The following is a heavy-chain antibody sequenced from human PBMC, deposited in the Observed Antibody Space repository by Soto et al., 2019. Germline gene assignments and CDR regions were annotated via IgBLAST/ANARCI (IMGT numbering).Heavy chain of an antibody. CDR3: ARVSGYGDYYYYYMDV. D-gene: IGHD5-12*01. Sequence: SETLSLTCTVSGGSISSYYWSWIRQPPGKGLEWIGYIYYSGSTNYNPSLKSRVTISVDTSKNQFSLKLSSVTAADTAVYYCARVSGYGDYYYYYMDVWGKGTTVTVSS. CDR2: IYYSGST. J-gene: IGHJ6*03. CDR1: GGSISSYY. V-gene: IGHV4-59*01.